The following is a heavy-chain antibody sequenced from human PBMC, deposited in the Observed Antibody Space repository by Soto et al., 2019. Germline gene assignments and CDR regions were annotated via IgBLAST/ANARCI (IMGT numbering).Heavy chain of an antibody. V-gene: IGHV3-7*01. CDR2: IKQDGSEK. Sequence: GGSLRLSCAASGFTFSSYWMSWVRQAPGKGLEWVANIKQDGSEKYYVDSVKGRFTISRDNAKNSLYLQMNSLRAEDTAVYYCARDRITAASSLYGMDVWGQGTTVTVSS. D-gene: IGHD6-13*01. CDR3: ARDRITAASSLYGMDV. J-gene: IGHJ6*02. CDR1: GFTFSSYW.